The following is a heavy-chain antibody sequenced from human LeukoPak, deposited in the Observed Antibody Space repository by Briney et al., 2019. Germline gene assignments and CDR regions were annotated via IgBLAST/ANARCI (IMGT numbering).Heavy chain of an antibody. Sequence: PSETLSLTCTVSNYSISSGYYWGWIRQPPGKGLEWIGSIYHSGSTYYNPSLKSRVTTSVDTSKNQFFLKLSSVTAADTAVYYCARDRLGWEMVRGIIRSNWFDPWGQGTLVTVSS. D-gene: IGHD3-10*01. J-gene: IGHJ5*02. CDR3: ARDRLGWEMVRGIIRSNWFDP. CDR1: NYSISSGYY. CDR2: IYHSGST. V-gene: IGHV4-38-2*02.